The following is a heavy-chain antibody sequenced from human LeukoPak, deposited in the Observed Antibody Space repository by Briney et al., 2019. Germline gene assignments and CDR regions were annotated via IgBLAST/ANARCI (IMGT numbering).Heavy chain of an antibody. V-gene: IGHV3-23*01. CDR2: ISGSGGST. J-gene: IGHJ4*02. CDR3: ARSSGSYGYFDY. CDR1: GFTFSSYA. D-gene: IGHD1-26*01. Sequence: GGSLRLTCAASGFTFSSYAMSWVRQAPGKGLEWVSAISGSGGSTYYADSVKGRFTISRDNSKNTLYLQMNSLRAEDTAVYYFARSSGSYGYFDYWGQGTLVTVSS.